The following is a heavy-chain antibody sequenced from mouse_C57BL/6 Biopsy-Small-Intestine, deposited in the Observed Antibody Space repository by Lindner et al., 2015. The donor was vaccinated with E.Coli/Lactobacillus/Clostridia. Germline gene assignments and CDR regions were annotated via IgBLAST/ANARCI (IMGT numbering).Heavy chain of an antibody. CDR2: INPYFGRT. J-gene: IGHJ4*01. CDR1: GYSFTGYN. V-gene: IGHV1-39*01. Sequence: VQLQESGAELVKPGASVQISCRASGYSFTGYNMNWVKQSHGRSLEWIGNINPYFGRTNYNQKFEGKATLTVDKSSSTAYMQLNSLTSEDSAVYYCARIAMDYWGQGTSVTVSS. CDR3: ARIAMDY.